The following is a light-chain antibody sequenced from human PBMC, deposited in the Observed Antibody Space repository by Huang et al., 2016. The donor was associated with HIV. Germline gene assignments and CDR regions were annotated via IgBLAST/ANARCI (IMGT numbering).Light chain of an antibody. J-gene: IGKJ2*01. CDR3: HQYAASPYT. CDR2: GVS. Sequence: EIVLTQSPGTLSLSPGQRAFLSCRASQSVGGNHLAWSQQKRDQAPRLLMYGVSSRAAGIPDRFSASGSGTDFSLTITRLAPEDFAIYYCHQYAASPYTFGQGTQLEI. V-gene: IGKV3-20*01. CDR1: QSVGGNH.